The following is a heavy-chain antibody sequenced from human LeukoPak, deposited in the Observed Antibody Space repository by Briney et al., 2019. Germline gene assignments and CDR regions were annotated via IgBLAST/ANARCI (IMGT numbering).Heavy chain of an antibody. V-gene: IGHV3-30-3*01. CDR3: ARDQSGGGTFDI. D-gene: IGHD2-15*01. Sequence: GGSLRLSCAASGFTFNKYAMHWVRQAPGKGLEWVAVVSYLGNDKFYADSVKGRFTISRDNAKNSLYLQMNSLRAEDTAVYYCARDQSGGGTFDIWGQGTMVTVSS. J-gene: IGHJ3*02. CDR2: VSYLGNDK. CDR1: GFTFNKYA.